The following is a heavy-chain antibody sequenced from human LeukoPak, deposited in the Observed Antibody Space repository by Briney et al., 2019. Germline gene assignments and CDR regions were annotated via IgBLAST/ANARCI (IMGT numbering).Heavy chain of an antibody. V-gene: IGHV3-7*01. J-gene: IGHJ4*02. D-gene: IGHD6-19*01. CDR2: IKQDGSEK. Sequence: GGSLRLSCAASGFTFSSFWMGWVRQAPGKGLEWVATIKQDGSEKYSVDSVKGRFTISRDNAKNSLYLQMNSLRAEDTAVYFCARDTRSAWYGLIDYWGQGSLVTVSS. CDR1: GFTFSSFW. CDR3: ARDTRSAWYGLIDY.